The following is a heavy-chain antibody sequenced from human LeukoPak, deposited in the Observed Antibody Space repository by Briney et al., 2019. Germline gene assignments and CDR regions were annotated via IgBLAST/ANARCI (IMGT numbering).Heavy chain of an antibody. D-gene: IGHD6-13*01. CDR3: ARDLTYSSSWTFDY. J-gene: IGHJ4*02. CDR2: IWYDGSNK. V-gene: IGHV3-33*01. Sequence: PGRSLRLSCAASGFTFSSYGMHWVRQAPGKGLEWVPVIWYDGSNKYYADSVKGRFTISRDNSKNTLYLQMNSLRAEDTAVYYCARDLTYSSSWTFDYWGQGTLVTVSS. CDR1: GFTFSSYG.